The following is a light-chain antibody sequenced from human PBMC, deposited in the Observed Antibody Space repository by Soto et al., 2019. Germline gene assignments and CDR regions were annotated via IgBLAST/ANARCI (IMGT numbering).Light chain of an antibody. Sequence: QSVLTQPPSVSGAPGQRVTISCTGSSSNIGATYLHWYQQLPGTAPKLLIYGNSNRPSGVPDRFSGSKSGTSASLAITGLQAEDEADYYCQSYDSSLSGSVFGGGTKLTVL. V-gene: IGLV1-40*01. J-gene: IGLJ3*02. CDR1: SSNIGATY. CDR2: GNS. CDR3: QSYDSSLSGSV.